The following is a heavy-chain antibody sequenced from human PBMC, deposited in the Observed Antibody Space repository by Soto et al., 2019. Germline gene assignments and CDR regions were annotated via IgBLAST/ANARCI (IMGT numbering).Heavy chain of an antibody. CDR3: AREKVGYFDY. D-gene: IGHD1-26*01. CDR2: MNPNSGNT. J-gene: IGHJ4*02. V-gene: IGHV1-8*01. CDR1: GYSFTAYD. Sequence: GASVKVSCKTSGYSFTAYDINWVRQAPGQGLEWMGWMNPNSGNTEYAEKFQGRVSMTSTPSINTAFLELSSLTPEDTAVYYCAREKVGYFDYWGQGTPVTVSS.